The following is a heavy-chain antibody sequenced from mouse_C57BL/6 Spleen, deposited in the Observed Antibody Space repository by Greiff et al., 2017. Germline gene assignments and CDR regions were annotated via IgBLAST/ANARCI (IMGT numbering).Heavy chain of an antibody. D-gene: IGHD2-4*01. J-gene: IGHJ3*01. CDR1: GFNIKDYY. Sequence: EVQLQQSGAELVKPGASVKLSCTASGFNIKDYYMHWVKQRTEQGLEWIGRIDPEDGENKYAPKFQGKATITADTSANTAYLQRSSLTSEDTDVYYCDRGDYGGFAYWGQGTLVTVSA. V-gene: IGHV14-2*01. CDR2: IDPEDGEN. CDR3: DRGDYGGFAY.